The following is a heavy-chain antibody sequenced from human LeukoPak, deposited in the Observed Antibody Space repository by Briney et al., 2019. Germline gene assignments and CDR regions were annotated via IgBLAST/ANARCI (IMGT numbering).Heavy chain of an antibody. CDR1: GGSISSHY. J-gene: IGHJ5*02. D-gene: IGHD2-15*01. CDR3: AREWAVSGGATRVNWFDP. CDR2: IYYSGST. Sequence: SETLSLTCTVSGGSISSHYWSWIRQPPGKGLEWIGYIYYSGSTNYNPSLKSRVTISVDTSKNQFSLKLSSVTAADTAVYYCAREWAVSGGATRVNWFDPWGQGTLVTVSS. V-gene: IGHV4-59*11.